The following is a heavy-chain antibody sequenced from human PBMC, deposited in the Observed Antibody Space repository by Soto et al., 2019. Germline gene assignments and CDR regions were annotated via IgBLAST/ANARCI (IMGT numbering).Heavy chain of an antibody. V-gene: IGHV3-30*18. J-gene: IGHJ6*02. Sequence: QVQLVESGGGVVQPGRSLRLSCAASGFTFRNYAMHWVRQAPGKGLKWVAVISYDGSNKYYADSVKGRFTISRDNSKNTLYLQMNSLRAEDTAVYYGAKDLCSSSSCYYNYGMDVWGQGTTVTVSS. CDR1: GFTFRNYA. CDR3: AKDLCSSSSCYYNYGMDV. D-gene: IGHD2-2*01. CDR2: ISYDGSNK.